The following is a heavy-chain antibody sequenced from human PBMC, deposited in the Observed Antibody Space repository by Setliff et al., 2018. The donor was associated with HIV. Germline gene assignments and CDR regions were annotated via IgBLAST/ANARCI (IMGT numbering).Heavy chain of an antibody. J-gene: IGHJ4*02. CDR1: GYSISSCYY. CDR3: ARWGSGYDSGVDY. CDR2: IYHSGST. D-gene: IGHD5-12*01. V-gene: IGHV4-38-2*01. Sequence: SETLSLTCAVSGYSISSCYYWGWIRQPPGKGLEWIGSIYHSGSTYYNPSLKSRVTISVDTSKNQFSLKLSSVTAADTAVYYCARWGSGYDSGVDYWGQGTLVTVSS.